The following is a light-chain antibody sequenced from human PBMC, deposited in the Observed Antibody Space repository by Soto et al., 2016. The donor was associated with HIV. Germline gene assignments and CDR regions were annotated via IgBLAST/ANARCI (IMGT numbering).Light chain of an antibody. V-gene: IGKV1-12*01. J-gene: IGKJ4*01. Sequence: DIQMTQSPSSVSAAVGDRVTITCRASQGISSWLVWYQQKPGKAPKLLIYAASSLQSGVPSRFSGSGSGTDFTLTINNLQAEDFATYYCQRANSFPLTFGGGTKVEIK. CDR2: AAS. CDR1: QGISSW. CDR3: QRANSFPLT.